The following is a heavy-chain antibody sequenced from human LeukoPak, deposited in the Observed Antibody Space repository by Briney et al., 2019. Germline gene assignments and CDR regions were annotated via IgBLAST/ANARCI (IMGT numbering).Heavy chain of an antibody. CDR2: IYHSGST. D-gene: IGHD3-22*01. CDR1: GYSISSGYY. CDR3: ARDPATYSYDSSGIWDAFDI. V-gene: IGHV4-38-2*02. J-gene: IGHJ3*02. Sequence: PSETLSLTCTVSGYSISSGYYWGWIRRPPGKELEWIGSIYHSGSTSYNPSLKSRVTISVDTSKNQFSLKLSSVTAADTAVYYCARDPATYSYDSSGIWDAFDIWGRGTMVTVSS.